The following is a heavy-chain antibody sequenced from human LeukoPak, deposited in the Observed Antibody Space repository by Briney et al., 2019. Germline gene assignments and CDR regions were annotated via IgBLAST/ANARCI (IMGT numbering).Heavy chain of an antibody. CDR2: IYYSGST. V-gene: IGHV4-59*01. CDR3: ARENFVSSSWYPYYYYYVDV. J-gene: IGHJ6*03. Sequence: SETLSLTCTVSGGSISSYYWSWIRQPPGKGLEWIGYIYYSGSTNYNPSLKGRVTISVDTSKNQFSLKLSSVTAADTAVYYCARENFVSSSWYPYYYYYVDVWGKGTTVTISS. CDR1: GGSISSYY. D-gene: IGHD6-13*01.